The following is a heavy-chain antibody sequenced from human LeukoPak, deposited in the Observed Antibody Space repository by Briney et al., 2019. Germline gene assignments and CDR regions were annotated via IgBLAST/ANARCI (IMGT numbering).Heavy chain of an antibody. CDR1: NYTFTSYS. D-gene: IGHD2/OR15-2a*01. CDR3: ARLNSTHLFDTIYHQLDY. CDR2: ISTYNGRT. Sequence: ASVKVSCKASNYTFTSYSITWVRQAPGQGLEWMGWISTYNGRTNYAPNFQDRVTMTSDRSTSTAYMELRSLRSDDTAVYYCARLNSTHLFDTIYHQLDYWGQGALVTVSS. V-gene: IGHV1-18*01. J-gene: IGHJ4*02.